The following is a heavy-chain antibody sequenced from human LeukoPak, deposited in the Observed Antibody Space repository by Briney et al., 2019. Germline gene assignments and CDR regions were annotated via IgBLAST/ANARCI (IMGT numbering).Heavy chain of an antibody. D-gene: IGHD1-7*01. J-gene: IGHJ4*02. CDR2: INHSGSA. Sequence: SETLSLTCAVYIDSFSNYHWNWIRQTPAKGMEWIGEINHSGSANYNPSLKSRVTISADTSKNQFSLKLRSVTAADTATYFCARQGQTTRWFDFWGQGTLVTVSS. V-gene: IGHV4-34*01. CDR1: IDSFSNYH. CDR3: ARQGQTTRWFDF.